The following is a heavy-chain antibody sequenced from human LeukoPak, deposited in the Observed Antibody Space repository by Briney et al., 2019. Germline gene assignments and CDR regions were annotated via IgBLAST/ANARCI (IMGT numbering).Heavy chain of an antibody. CDR1: GFTFSSYS. D-gene: IGHD3-10*01. J-gene: IGHJ4*02. CDR3: ARAKLLWFGESTIPYYFDY. Sequence: PGGSLRLSCAASGFTFSSYSMNWVRQAPGKGLEWVSSISSSSSYIYYADSVKGRFTISRDNAKNSLYLQMNSLRAEDTAVYYCARAKLLWFGESTIPYYFDYWGQGTLVTVSS. V-gene: IGHV3-21*01. CDR2: ISSSSSYI.